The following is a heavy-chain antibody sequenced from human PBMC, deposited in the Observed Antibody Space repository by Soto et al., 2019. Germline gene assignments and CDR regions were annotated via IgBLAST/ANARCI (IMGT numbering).Heavy chain of an antibody. D-gene: IGHD6-13*01. CDR2: ISAYNGNT. CDR1: GYTFTSYG. Sequence: ASVKVSCKASGYTFTSYGISWVRQAPGQGLEWMGWISAYNGNTNYAQKLQGRVTMTTDTSTSTAYMELRSLRSDDTAVYYCARATYSSSWSSIAVADYYYYYGMDVWGQGTTVTVSS. V-gene: IGHV1-18*01. J-gene: IGHJ6*02. CDR3: ARATYSSSWSSIAVADYYYYYGMDV.